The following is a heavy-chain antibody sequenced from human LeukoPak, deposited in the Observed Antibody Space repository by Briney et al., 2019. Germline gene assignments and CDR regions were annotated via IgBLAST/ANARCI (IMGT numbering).Heavy chain of an antibody. V-gene: IGHV3-23*01. Sequence: GGSLRLSCAASGFTFSSSAMSWVRQAPGKGLEWVSAISNNGGYTYYADSVQGRFTISRNNSKSTLCLQMNSLRAEDTAVYYCAKQLGYCRDLNWSLDQWGQGTLVTVSS. J-gene: IGHJ4*02. CDR1: GFTFSSSA. D-gene: IGHD1-20*01. CDR2: ISNNGGYT. CDR3: AKQLGYCRDLNWSLDQ.